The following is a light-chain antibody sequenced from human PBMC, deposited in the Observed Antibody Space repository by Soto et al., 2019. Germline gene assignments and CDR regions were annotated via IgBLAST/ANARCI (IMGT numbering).Light chain of an antibody. V-gene: IGLV1-40*01. J-gene: IGLJ3*02. Sequence: QSVLTQPPSVSGAPGQRVTISCTGSSSNIGAGYDVHWYQQLPGTAPKLLIYGNSNRPSGVPDRFSGSKSGTSASLAITGRQAEDEADYYCQFYESSLSGSVFGGGTKVTVL. CDR1: SSNIGAGYD. CDR2: GNS. CDR3: QFYESSLSGSV.